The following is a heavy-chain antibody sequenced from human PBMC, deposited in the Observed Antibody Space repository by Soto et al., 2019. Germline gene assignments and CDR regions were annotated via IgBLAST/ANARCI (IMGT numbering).Heavy chain of an antibody. CDR3: ARFSSQVDYDETTH. CDR2: INAGNGNT. CDR1: GYTFTSYP. J-gene: IGHJ4*02. V-gene: IGHV1-3*01. Sequence: XSVKVSCKASGYTFTSYPMHWVRQAPGQRLEWMGWINAGNGNTKYSQKFQGRVTITRDTSASTAYMELSSLRSEDTAVYYCARFSSQVDYDETTHWGQGTLVTVSS. D-gene: IGHD4-17*01.